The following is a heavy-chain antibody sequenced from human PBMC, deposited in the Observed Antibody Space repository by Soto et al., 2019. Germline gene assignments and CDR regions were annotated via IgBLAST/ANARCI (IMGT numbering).Heavy chain of an antibody. Sequence: NPSETLSLTCTVSGGSISSGGYYWSWIRQHPGKGLEWIGYIYYSGSTYYNPSLKGRVTISVDTSKNQFSLKLSSVTAADTAVYYCARGVAAAGYGMDVWGQGTTVTVSS. CDR2: IYYSGST. D-gene: IGHD6-13*01. CDR1: GGSISSGGYY. J-gene: IGHJ6*02. CDR3: ARGVAAAGYGMDV. V-gene: IGHV4-31*03.